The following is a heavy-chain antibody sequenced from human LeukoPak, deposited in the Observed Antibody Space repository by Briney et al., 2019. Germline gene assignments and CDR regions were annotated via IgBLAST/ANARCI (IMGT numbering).Heavy chain of an antibody. CDR3: ARDIVLMVYAPPPFWFDP. CDR1: GGSISSSSYY. CDR2: IYYSGST. D-gene: IGHD2-8*01. J-gene: IGHJ5*02. V-gene: IGHV4-39*02. Sequence: SETLSLTCTVSGGSISSSSYYWGWIRQPPGKGLEWIGSIYYSGSTYYNPSLKSRVTISVDTSKNQFSLKLSSVTAADTAVYYCARDIVLMVYAPPPFWFDPWGQGTLVTVSS.